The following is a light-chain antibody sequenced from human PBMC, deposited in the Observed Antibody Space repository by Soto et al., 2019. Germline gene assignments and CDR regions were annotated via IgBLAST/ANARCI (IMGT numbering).Light chain of an antibody. Sequence: AIRMTQSPSSFSASTGDRVSITCRATQDIGTYLAWYQQIPGKAPKLLIYKASTLKSGVPSRFSGSGSGKEFTLTISSLQPDDFATYYCQHYNSYLEAFGQGTKVDIK. CDR2: KAS. V-gene: IGKV1-8*01. J-gene: IGKJ1*01. CDR1: QDIGTY. CDR3: QHYNSYLEA.